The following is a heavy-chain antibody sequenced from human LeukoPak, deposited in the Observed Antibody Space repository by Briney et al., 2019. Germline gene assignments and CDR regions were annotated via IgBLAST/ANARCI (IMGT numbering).Heavy chain of an antibody. D-gene: IGHD3-10*01. CDR3: ARDANYGSGSYYKDYYYGMDV. J-gene: IGHJ6*02. V-gene: IGHV3-21*01. Sequence: PGGSLRLSCAASGFTFSSYSMNWVRQAPGKGLEWVSSISSSSSYIYYADSVKGRFTISRDNAKNSLYLQMNSLRAEDTAVYYCARDANYGSGSYYKDYYYGMDVWGQGTTVTVSS. CDR1: GFTFSSYS. CDR2: ISSSSSYI.